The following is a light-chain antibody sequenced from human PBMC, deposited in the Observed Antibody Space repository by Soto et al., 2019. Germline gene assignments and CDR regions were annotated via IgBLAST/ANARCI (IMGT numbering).Light chain of an antibody. CDR1: SSDVGGYNY. V-gene: IGLV2-14*01. J-gene: IGLJ2*01. Sequence: QSGLTQPASVSGSPGLSITISCTGTSSDVGGYNYVAWYQQHPGKAPKLMIYEVSNRPSGVSNRFSGSKSGNTASLTISGLQAEDEADYYCSSYTSSNTLVFGGGTKVTVL. CDR3: SSYTSSNTLV. CDR2: EVS.